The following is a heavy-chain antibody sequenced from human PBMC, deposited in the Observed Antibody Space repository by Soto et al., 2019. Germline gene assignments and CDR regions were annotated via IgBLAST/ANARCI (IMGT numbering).Heavy chain of an antibody. D-gene: IGHD1-7*01. CDR2: ISAYNGNT. CDR3: ARDLGITGTFPGDAFDI. J-gene: IGHJ3*02. CDR1: GYTFTSYG. Sequence: ASVKVSCKASGYTFTSYGISWVRQAPGQGLEWMGWISAYNGNTNYAQKLQGRVTMTTDTSTSTAYMELRSLRSDDTAVYYCARDLGITGTFPGDAFDIWGQGTMVTVSS. V-gene: IGHV1-18*01.